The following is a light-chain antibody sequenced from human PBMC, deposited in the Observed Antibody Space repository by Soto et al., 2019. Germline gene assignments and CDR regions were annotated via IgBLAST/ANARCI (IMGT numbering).Light chain of an antibody. CDR3: QQYNNWPQT. V-gene: IGKV3D-15*01. Sequence: TQSPATLSLSPGERATLSCRASQSIHTSLAWYQQKSGKPPRLVIYDSTLRANGVPDRFSGGGSGTEFTLTISSLQSEDFAEYHCQQYNNWPQTFGQGTKVDIK. CDR2: DST. J-gene: IGKJ1*01. CDR1: QSIHTS.